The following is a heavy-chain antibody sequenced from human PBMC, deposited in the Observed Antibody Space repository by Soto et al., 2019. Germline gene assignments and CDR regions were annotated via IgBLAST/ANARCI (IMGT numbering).Heavy chain of an antibody. CDR1: GDSVSSNSAA. V-gene: IGHV6-1*01. J-gene: IGHJ5*02. D-gene: IGHD2-15*01. Sequence: SQTLSLICAISGDSVSSNSAAWNWIRHSPSRGLEWLGRTYYRSKGHKEYPASVKGRITINPDTSKNQFSLQLNSVSPQDTVVYHCARIVGWLGHWGQGNLVNVSS. CDR2: TYYRSKGHK. CDR3: ARIVGWLGH.